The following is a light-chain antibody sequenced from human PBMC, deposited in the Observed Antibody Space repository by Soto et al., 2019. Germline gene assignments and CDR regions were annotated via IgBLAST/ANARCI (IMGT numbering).Light chain of an antibody. J-gene: IGKJ1*01. CDR1: QTISTW. V-gene: IGKV1-5*03. Sequence: IQMTQSPSTLSASVGDRVTFTCRASQTISTWLAWYQQKPGEAPKLLIYKASTLEVGVPSRFSASGSGTEFTRTINTLQPADFATYYCQQYNSYPWTFGQGTKVEIK. CDR3: QQYNSYPWT. CDR2: KAS.